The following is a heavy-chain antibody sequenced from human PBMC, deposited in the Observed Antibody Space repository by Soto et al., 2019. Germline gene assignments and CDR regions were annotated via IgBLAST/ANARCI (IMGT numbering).Heavy chain of an antibody. V-gene: IGHV1-69*02. J-gene: IGHJ6*03. CDR1: VGTFSSYT. Sequence: QVQLVQSGAEVKKPGSSVKVSCKASVGTFSSYTISWVRQAPGQGLEWMGRIIPILGIANYAQKFQGRVTITADKYTSTDYMELSSLRSEDTGVYYCASARREQQLVRLGDYYYYIDVCGKGTTVTVSS. CDR2: IIPILGIA. D-gene: IGHD6-13*01. CDR3: ASARREQQLVRLGDYYYYIDV.